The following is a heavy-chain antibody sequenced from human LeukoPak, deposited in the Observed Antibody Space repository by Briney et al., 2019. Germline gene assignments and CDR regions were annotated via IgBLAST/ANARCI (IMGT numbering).Heavy chain of an antibody. J-gene: IGHJ3*02. Sequence: PSETLSLTCTVSGGSISSYYWGWIRQPPGKGLEWIGYIYYSGSTDYNPSLKSRVTISVDTSKNQFSLKLSSVTAADTAVYYCARVPDTAMVTAAFDIWGQGTMVTVSS. CDR1: GGSISSYY. CDR2: IYYSGST. D-gene: IGHD5-18*01. CDR3: ARVPDTAMVTAAFDI. V-gene: IGHV4-59*01.